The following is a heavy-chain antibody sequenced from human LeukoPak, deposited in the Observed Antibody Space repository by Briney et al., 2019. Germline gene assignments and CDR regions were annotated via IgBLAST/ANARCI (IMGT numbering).Heavy chain of an antibody. J-gene: IGHJ4*02. Sequence: SSETLSLTCTVSGGSISSYYWSLIRQPAGKGLEWIGRIYASGSTYYNPSLKSRVTMSVDTSKNQFSLRLTTVTAADTAVYYCARDSNLEYSSSRGLGRWGQGTLVTVSS. V-gene: IGHV4-4*07. CDR1: GGSISSYY. CDR3: ARDSNLEYSSSRGLGR. D-gene: IGHD6-6*01. CDR2: IYASGST.